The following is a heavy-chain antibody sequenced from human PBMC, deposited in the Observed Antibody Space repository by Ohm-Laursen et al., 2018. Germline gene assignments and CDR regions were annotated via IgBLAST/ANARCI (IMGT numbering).Heavy chain of an antibody. CDR3: VKGRGDNSIFDY. V-gene: IGHV3-23*01. J-gene: IGHJ4*02. Sequence: SLRLSCAAPGFTFSDYTMTWVRQAPGKGLEWVSGIRGSGDNTYYADSVKGRFTISRDNSKNTLNLQMNSPRADDTAVYYCVKGRGDNSIFDYWGQGTLVTVSS. CDR2: IRGSGDNT. CDR1: GFTFSDYT. D-gene: IGHD4-11*01.